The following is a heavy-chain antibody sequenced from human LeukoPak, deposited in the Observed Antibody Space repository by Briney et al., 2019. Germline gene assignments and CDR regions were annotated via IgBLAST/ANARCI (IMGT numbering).Heavy chain of an antibody. V-gene: IGHV4-34*01. CDR1: GGSFSGYY. J-gene: IGHJ4*02. Sequence: KPSETLSLTCAVHGGSFSGYYWSWIRQPPGKGLGWIGEINHSGSTNYNPSLKSRVTISVDTSKNQFSLKLSSVTAADTAVYYCARGRCSTSCYSDYWGQGTLVTVSS. CDR3: ARGRCSTSCYSDY. D-gene: IGHD2-2*01. CDR2: INHSGST.